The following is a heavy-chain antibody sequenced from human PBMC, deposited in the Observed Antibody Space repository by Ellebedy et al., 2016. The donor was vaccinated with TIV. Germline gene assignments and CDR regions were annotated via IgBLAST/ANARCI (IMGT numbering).Heavy chain of an antibody. D-gene: IGHD3-16*01. CDR3: ARYRTQTYPGEIDF. CDR2: IYYSGST. V-gene: IGHV4-59*08. Sequence: MPGGSLRLSCGVSGGSVSGYYWSWVRQPPGKGLEWIGYIYYSGSTKYNPSLKSRVTISVDTSVNQFSLKLSSVTAADTAVYYCARYRTQTYPGEIDFWGQGALVTVSS. CDR1: GGSVSGYY. J-gene: IGHJ4*02.